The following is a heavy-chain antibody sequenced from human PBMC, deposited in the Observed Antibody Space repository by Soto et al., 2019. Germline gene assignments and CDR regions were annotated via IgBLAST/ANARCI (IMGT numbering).Heavy chain of an antibody. D-gene: IGHD1-1*01. J-gene: IGHJ5*02. CDR3: AKGDNLGPKTGFAFDP. V-gene: IGHV6-1*01. CDR1: GDSVSSNTAS. Sequence: QTLSLTCAISGDSVSSNTASWNWIRQSPSRGLEWLGRTYFRSKWYNDYAVSVKSRIIINPDTSNNQFSLQLNPVTPEDTAVYFCAKGDNLGPKTGFAFDPWGQGIMVTVYS. CDR2: TYFRSKWYN.